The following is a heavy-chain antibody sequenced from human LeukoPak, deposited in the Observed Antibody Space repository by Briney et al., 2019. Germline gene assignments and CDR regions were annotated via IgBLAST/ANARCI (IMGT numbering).Heavy chain of an antibody. CDR1: GFSLSTSGVG. D-gene: IGHD4-17*01. V-gene: IGHV2-5*02. CDR2: IYWDDDK. Sequence: SGPTLVNPTQTLTLTCTFSGFSLSTSGVGVGWIRQPPGKALEWLALIYWDDDKRYSPSLKSRLTITKDTSKNQVVLTMTNMDPVDTATSYCAHTQMGENYGVFFDYWGQGTLVTVSS. J-gene: IGHJ4*02. CDR3: AHTQMGENYGVFFDY.